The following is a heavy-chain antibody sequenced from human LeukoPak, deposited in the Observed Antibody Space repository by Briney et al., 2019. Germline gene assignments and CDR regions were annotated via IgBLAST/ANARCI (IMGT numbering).Heavy chain of an antibody. D-gene: IGHD5-12*01. CDR1: GFTFSSYA. Sequence: TGGSLRLSCAASGFTFSSYAMTGVRQAPGKGLEWVSGISGSGGSSYSADSVKGRFTISRDNSKKTLYMQMNSLRAEDTAVYYCTKHRGGWIDAFDIWGQGTMVTVSS. J-gene: IGHJ3*02. CDR3: TKHRGGWIDAFDI. CDR2: ISGSGGSS. V-gene: IGHV3-23*01.